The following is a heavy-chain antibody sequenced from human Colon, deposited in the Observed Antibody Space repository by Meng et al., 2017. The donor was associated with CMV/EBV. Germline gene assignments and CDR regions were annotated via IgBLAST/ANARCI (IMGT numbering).Heavy chain of an antibody. J-gene: IGHJ5*02. CDR3: ARLNGGNSGDWFDP. CDR2: ISVYNGNT. CDR1: AYNFISYS. Sequence: SAYNFISYSLTWVRQAPGQGLEWMGWISVYNGNTKYADKLQGRVSMTTDTSTRTAYMELRSLRSDDTAVYYCARLNGGNSGDWFDPWGQGTLVTVSS. V-gene: IGHV1-18*01. D-gene: IGHD4-23*01.